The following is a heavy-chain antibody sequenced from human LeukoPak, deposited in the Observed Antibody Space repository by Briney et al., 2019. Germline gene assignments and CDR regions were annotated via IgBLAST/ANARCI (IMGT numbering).Heavy chain of an antibody. V-gene: IGHV4-59*01. CDR1: GGSISSYY. CDR3: ARTTKHYDFTPPYYYYYMDV. CDR2: IYYSGST. D-gene: IGHD3-3*01. Sequence: SETLSLTCTVSGGSISSYYWSWIRQPPGKGLEWIGYIYYSGSTNYNPSLKSRVTMSVDTSKNQFSLKLSSVTAADTAVYYCARTTKHYDFTPPYYYYYMDVWGKGTTVTVSS. J-gene: IGHJ6*03.